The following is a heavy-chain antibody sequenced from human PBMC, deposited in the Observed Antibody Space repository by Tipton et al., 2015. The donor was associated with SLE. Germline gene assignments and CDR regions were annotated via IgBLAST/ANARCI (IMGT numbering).Heavy chain of an antibody. Sequence: SLRLSCAASGFTFSSYAMHWVRQAPGKGLEWVSSISSSSSYIYYADSVKGRFTISRDNAKNSLYLQMNSLRAEDTAVYYCASGTMVDYWGQGTLVTVSS. CDR3: ASGTMVDY. V-gene: IGHV3-21*04. D-gene: IGHD2-8*01. CDR1: GFTFSSYA. CDR2: ISSSSSYI. J-gene: IGHJ4*02.